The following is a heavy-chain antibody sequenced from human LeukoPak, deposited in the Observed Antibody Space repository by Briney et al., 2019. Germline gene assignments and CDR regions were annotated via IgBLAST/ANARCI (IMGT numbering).Heavy chain of an antibody. CDR2: ISAYNGNT. D-gene: IGHD6-13*01. CDR1: GYTFTSYG. J-gene: IGHJ4*02. V-gene: IGHV1-18*01. CDR3: ARDSPLAAAGTSLNY. Sequence: GASVKVSCKASGYTFTSYGISWVRQAPGQGLEWMGWISAYNGNTNYAQKLQGRVTMTTDTSTSTAYMELRSLRSDDTAVYYCARDSPLAAAGTSLNYWGQGTLVTVSS.